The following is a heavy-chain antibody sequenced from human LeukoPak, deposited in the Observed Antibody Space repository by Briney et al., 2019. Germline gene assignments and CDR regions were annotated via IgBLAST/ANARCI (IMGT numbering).Heavy chain of an antibody. CDR2: ISWNSGSI. CDR3: AKDGEGNYYYGMDV. J-gene: IGHJ6*02. V-gene: IGHV3-9*01. CDR1: GFTFDDYA. Sequence: GGSLRLSCATSGFTFDDYAMHWVRQAPGKGLEWVSGISWNSGSIGYADSVKGRFTISRDNAKNSLYLQMNSLRAEDTALYYCAKDGEGNYYYGMDVWGQGTTVTVSS.